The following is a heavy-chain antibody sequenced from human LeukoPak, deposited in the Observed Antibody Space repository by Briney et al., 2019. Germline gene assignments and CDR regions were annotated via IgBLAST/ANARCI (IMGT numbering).Heavy chain of an antibody. CDR2: INSDGSST. Sequence: GGSLRLSCAASGFTFSSYWMHWVRQAPGKGLVWVSRINSDGSSTSYADSVKGRFTISRYNAKNTLYLQMNSLRAEDTAVYYCARVQGHPPNGLDIWGQGTMVTVSS. V-gene: IGHV3-74*01. CDR1: GFTFSSYW. J-gene: IGHJ3*02. CDR3: ARVQGHPPNGLDI. D-gene: IGHD2-8*01.